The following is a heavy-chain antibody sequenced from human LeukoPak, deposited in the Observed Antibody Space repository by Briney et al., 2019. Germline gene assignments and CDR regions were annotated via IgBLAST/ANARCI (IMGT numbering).Heavy chain of an antibody. Sequence: SQTLSLTWTISGDSVRSNSVALHWIRQSPSRGLEWLGRTYYRSKWYNDYAVSVKSRITINPDTSKNQFSLQLNSVTPEDTAVYSCAREIIAARPGIGYYFGYWGQGTLVTVSS. CDR1: GDSVRSNSVA. D-gene: IGHD6-6*01. V-gene: IGHV6-1*01. CDR3: AREIIAARPGIGYYFGY. J-gene: IGHJ4*02. CDR2: TYYRSKWYN.